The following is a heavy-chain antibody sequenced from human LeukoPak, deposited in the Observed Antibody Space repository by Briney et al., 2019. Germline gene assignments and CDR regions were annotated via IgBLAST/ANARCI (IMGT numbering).Heavy chain of an antibody. CDR3: ARFGVVTPYYYYYYMDV. Sequence: SETLSLTCTVSGGSISSYYWSWIRQPPGKGLEWIGYIYYSGSTNYNPSLKSRVTISVDTPKNQFSLKLSSVTAADTAVSYCARFGVVTPYYYYYYMDVWGKGTTVTVSS. D-gene: IGHD3-3*01. J-gene: IGHJ6*03. CDR1: GGSISSYY. CDR2: IYYSGST. V-gene: IGHV4-59*01.